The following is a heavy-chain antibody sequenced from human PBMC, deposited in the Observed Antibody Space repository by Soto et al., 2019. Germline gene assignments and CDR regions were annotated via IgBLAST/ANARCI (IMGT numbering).Heavy chain of an antibody. CDR2: ISYDGSNK. CDR3: AKEGRAYCGGDCDAFDI. CDR1: GFTFSSYG. D-gene: IGHD2-21*02. J-gene: IGHJ3*02. Sequence: QVQLVESGGGVVQPGRSLRLSCAASGFTFSSYGMHWVRQAPGKGLEWVAVISYDGSNKYYTDSVKGRFTISRDNSKNTLYLQMNSLRAEDTAVYYCAKEGRAYCGGDCDAFDIWGQGTMVTVSS. V-gene: IGHV3-30*18.